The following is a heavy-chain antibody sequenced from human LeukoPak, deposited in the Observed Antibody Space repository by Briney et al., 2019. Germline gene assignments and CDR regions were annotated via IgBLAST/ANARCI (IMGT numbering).Heavy chain of an antibody. J-gene: IGHJ4*02. CDR2: INHSGST. D-gene: IGHD6-13*01. CDR1: GGSFSGYY. V-gene: IGHV4-34*01. CDR3: ARVFPLWVAAAGSLHFDY. Sequence: SETLSLTCAVYGGSFSGYYWSWIRQPPGKGLEWIGEINHSGSTNYNPSLKSRVTISVDTSKNQFSLKLSSVTAADTAVYYCARVFPLWVAAAGSLHFDYWGQGTLVTVSS.